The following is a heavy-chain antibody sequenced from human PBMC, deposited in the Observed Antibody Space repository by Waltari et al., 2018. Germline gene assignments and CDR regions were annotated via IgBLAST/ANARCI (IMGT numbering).Heavy chain of an antibody. Sequence: QVQLVQSGADVERPGASVRISCKASGYTFTHYYVHWLRQAPGRGFEWLGIIDPDGGGTTYAPKFRDRLSLTRDTSTSVLYMALDNLNSDDSAIYFCARGRGTLGQLLVTYWGQGTQVLVSS. CDR1: GYTFTHYY. J-gene: IGHJ4*02. D-gene: IGHD6-13*01. CDR3: ARGRGTLGQLLVTY. CDR2: IDPDGGGT. V-gene: IGHV1-46*01.